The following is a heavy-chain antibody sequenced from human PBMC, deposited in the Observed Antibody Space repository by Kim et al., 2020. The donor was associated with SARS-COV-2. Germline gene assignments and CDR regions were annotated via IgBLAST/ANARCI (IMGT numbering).Heavy chain of an antibody. J-gene: IGHJ4*02. Sequence: SETLSLTCTVSGGSISSYYWSWIRRPPGKGLEWIGYIYYSGSTNYNPSLKSRVTISVDTSKNQFSLKLSSVTAADTAVYYCARGYSSSWPLDYWGQGTLVTVSS. D-gene: IGHD6-13*01. CDR2: IYYSGST. CDR1: GGSISSYY. CDR3: ARGYSSSWPLDY. V-gene: IGHV4-59*01.